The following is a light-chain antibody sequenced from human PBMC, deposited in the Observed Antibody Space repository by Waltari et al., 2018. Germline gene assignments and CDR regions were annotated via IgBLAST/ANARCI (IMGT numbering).Light chain of an antibody. V-gene: IGKV1-9*01. Sequence: ITCRASQDITSFLAWYQQKPGKAPKLLIFAASTLQGGVPSRFSGSGSGTEFTLTISSLLPEDFATYYCQQLKNSPLTFGGGTKVEIK. J-gene: IGKJ4*01. CDR2: AAS. CDR1: QDITSF. CDR3: QQLKNSPLT.